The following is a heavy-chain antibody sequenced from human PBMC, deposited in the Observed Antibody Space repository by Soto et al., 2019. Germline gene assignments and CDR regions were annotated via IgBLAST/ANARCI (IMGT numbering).Heavy chain of an antibody. J-gene: IGHJ4*02. CDR1: GYTFTSYG. V-gene: IGHV1-18*01. D-gene: IGHD3-3*01. CDR2: ISAYNGNT. Sequence: ASVKVSCKASGYTFTSYGISWVRQAPGQGLEWMGWISAYNGNTNYAQKLQGRVTMTTDTSTSTAYMELRSLRSDDTAVYYCARDRTDFWSGYYGYWGQGTLVTFSS. CDR3: ARDRTDFWSGYYGY.